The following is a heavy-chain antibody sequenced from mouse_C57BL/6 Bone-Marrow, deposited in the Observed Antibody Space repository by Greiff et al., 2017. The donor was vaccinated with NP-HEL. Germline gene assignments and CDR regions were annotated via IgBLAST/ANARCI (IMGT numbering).Heavy chain of an antibody. Sequence: VQLQQSGAELVKPGASVKMSCKASGYTFTSYWITWVKQRPGQGLEWIGDIYPGSGSTNYNEKFKSKATLTVDTSSSTAYMQLSSLTSEDSAVYYCARDSSYPYWYFDVWGTGTTVTVSS. CDR2: IYPGSGST. CDR3: ARDSSYPYWYFDV. CDR1: GYTFTSYW. V-gene: IGHV1-55*01. J-gene: IGHJ1*03. D-gene: IGHD1-1*01.